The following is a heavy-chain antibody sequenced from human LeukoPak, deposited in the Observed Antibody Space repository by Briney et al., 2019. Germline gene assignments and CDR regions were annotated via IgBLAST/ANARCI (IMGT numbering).Heavy chain of an antibody. V-gene: IGHV3-21*04. D-gene: IGHD6-13*01. CDR1: GFTFRSYT. CDR2: ISSSTNYI. Sequence: GGSLRLSCAASGFTFRSYTMNWVRQAPGKGLEWVSSISSSTNYIYYADSVKGRFTISRDNAKNSLYLQMNSLRGEDTALYYCAKDLRSSSWYYGLDVWGQGTTVTVSS. CDR3: AKDLRSSSWYYGLDV. J-gene: IGHJ6*02.